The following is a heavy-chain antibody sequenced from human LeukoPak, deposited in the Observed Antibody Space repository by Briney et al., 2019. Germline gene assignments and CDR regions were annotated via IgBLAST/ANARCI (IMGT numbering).Heavy chain of an antibody. D-gene: IGHD5-18*01. J-gene: IGHJ4*02. V-gene: IGHV1-46*01. Sequence: ASVKVSCKASGYTFTSYYMHWVRQAPGQGLEWMGIINPSGGSTSYAQKFQGRVTMTRDTSTSTVYMELSSLRSEDTAVYYCARDLGDTAMVTEFDYWGQGTLVTVSS. CDR3: ARDLGDTAMVTEFDY. CDR1: GYTFTSYY. CDR2: INPSGGST.